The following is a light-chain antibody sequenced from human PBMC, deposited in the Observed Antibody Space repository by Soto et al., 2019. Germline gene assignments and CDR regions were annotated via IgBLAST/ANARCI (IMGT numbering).Light chain of an antibody. CDR2: GAS. Sequence: EILMTQFPATLSVSPGERATLSCRASQSVSHNLACYQQKPGQAPRLLFYGASTRATGIPARFSDSGSGTAFTPNISRLRSEDLSVYYCQQSNNWTYSFGQGTKLEIK. CDR3: QQSNNWTYS. V-gene: IGKV3-15*01. J-gene: IGKJ2*01. CDR1: QSVSHN.